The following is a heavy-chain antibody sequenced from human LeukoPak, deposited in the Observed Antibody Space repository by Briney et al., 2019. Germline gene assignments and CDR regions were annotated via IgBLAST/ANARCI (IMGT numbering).Heavy chain of an antibody. CDR2: IRSKANSYAT. D-gene: IGHD6-19*01. J-gene: IGHJ4*02. CDR1: GFTFSGSA. V-gene: IGHV3-73*01. CDR3: ARDGRIAVAAH. Sequence: GGSLKLSCAASGFTFSGSAMHWVRQASGKGLEWVGRIRSKANSYATAYAASVKGRFTISRDDSKNTAYLQMNSLKTDDTAVYYCARDGRIAVAAHWGQGTLVTVSS.